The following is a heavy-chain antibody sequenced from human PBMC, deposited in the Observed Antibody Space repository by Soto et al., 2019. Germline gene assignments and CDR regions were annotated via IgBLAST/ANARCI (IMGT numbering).Heavy chain of an antibody. D-gene: IGHD6-19*01. J-gene: IGHJ3*02. CDR2: IDTYGSAT. CDR3: ARVLKSSGWDNDVFDI. Sequence: QPGGSLRLSCAASGFTFSSYWMHWVRQAPGKGLVWVSRIDTYGSATKYADSVRGRFTISRDNVKNTMSLQMNSLRAEDTAVYYCARVLKSSGWDNDVFDIWGQGTMVTVSS. V-gene: IGHV3-74*03. CDR1: GFTFSSYW.